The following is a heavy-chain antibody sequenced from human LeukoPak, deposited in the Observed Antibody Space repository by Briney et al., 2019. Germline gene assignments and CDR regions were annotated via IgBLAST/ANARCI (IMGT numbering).Heavy chain of an antibody. V-gene: IGHV3-15*01. J-gene: IGHJ4*02. D-gene: IGHD4-17*01. CDR1: GFTFSNAW. CDR3: TTDSGYGDKIDY. Sequence: GGSLRLSCAASGFTFSNAWMSWVRQAPGKGLEWVGRIKSKTDGGTTDYAAPVKGRFTISRDDSKNTLYLQMNSLKTEDTAVYYCTTDSGYGDKIDYWGQGTLVTVSS. CDR2: IKSKTDGGTT.